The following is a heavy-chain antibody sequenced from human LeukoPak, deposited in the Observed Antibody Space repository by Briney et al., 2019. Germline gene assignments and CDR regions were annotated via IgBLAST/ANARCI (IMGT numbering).Heavy chain of an antibody. D-gene: IGHD6-19*01. CDR2: ISYDGSNK. V-gene: IGHV3-30*18. J-gene: IGHJ3*02. CDR1: GFTFSRYD. CDR3: AKDLAVAGTGGNAFDM. Sequence: PGGSLRLSCAASGFTFSRYDMHWVRQAPGKGLEWVAVISYDGSNKYYADPVKGRFTISRDNSKNTLYLQMNSLRVEDTAVYYCAKDLAVAGTGGNAFDMWGQETMVTVSS.